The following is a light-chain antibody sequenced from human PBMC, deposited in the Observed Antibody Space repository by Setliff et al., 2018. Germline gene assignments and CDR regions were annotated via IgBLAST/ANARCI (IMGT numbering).Light chain of an antibody. CDR2: DVS. CDR1: SRDIGAYDY. V-gene: IGLV2-14*03. CDR3: SSYSTRTSLDV. J-gene: IGLJ1*01. Sequence: QSALTQPASVSGSPGQSITIYCIGSSRDIGAYDYVAWYQQHPGKAPKLMIYDVSHRPSGVSHRFSASKSGNTASLAISGLQVEDEADYYCSSYSTRTSLDVFGTGTKVTVL.